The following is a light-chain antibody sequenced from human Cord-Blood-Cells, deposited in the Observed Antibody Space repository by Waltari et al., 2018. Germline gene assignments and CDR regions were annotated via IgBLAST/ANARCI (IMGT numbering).Light chain of an antibody. CDR1: QSVSSY. Sequence: EMLLTKSPATLSLSPGERATLSCRAIQSVSSYLAWYQQKPGQAPRPRIYYASNRATGIPARFSGSGSGTDFTLTISSLKPEDFAVYYCQQRSNWPLTFGGGTKVEIK. CDR2: YAS. V-gene: IGKV3-11*01. CDR3: QQRSNWPLT. J-gene: IGKJ4*01.